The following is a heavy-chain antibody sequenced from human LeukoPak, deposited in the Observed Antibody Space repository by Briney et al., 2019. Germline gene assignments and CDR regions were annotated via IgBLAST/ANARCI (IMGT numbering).Heavy chain of an antibody. J-gene: IGHJ3*02. CDR2: MNPNSGNT. D-gene: IGHD5-18*01. CDR1: GYTFTSYD. V-gene: IGHV1-8*01. CDR3: ARVDPAMYADAFDI. Sequence: ASVKVSCTASGYTFTSYDINWVRQATGQGLEWMGWMNPNSGNTGYAQKFQGRVTMTRNTSIGTAYMELSSLRSEDTAVYYCARVDPAMYADAFDIWGQGTMVTVSS.